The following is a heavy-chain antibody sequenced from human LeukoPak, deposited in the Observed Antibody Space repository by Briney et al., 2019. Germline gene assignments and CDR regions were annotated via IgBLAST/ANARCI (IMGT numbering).Heavy chain of an antibody. J-gene: IGHJ4*02. V-gene: IGHV3-21*01. CDR3: ARAASGYSGSDSPDY. CDR2: ISSSSSYI. CDR1: GFTFSSYS. D-gene: IGHD5-12*01. Sequence: GGALGLSCAASGFTFSSYSMNWVRQAPGKGLEWVSAISSSSSYIYYADSVKGRFTISRDNAKNSLYLQMNSLRAEDTAVYYCARAASGYSGSDSPDYWGQGTLVTVSS.